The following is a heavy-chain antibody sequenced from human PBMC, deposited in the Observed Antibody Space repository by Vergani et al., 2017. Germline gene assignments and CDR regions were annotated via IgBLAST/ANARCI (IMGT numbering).Heavy chain of an antibody. CDR3: TTLWDYYFDY. Sequence: EVQLVESGGGLVKPGGSLRLSCAASGFTFSSYSMNWVRQAPGKGLEWVSSISSSSSYIYYADSVKGRFTISRDDSKNTLYLQMNSLKTEDTAVYYCTTLWDYYFDYWGQGTLVTVSS. CDR1: GFTFSSYS. CDR2: ISSSSSYI. J-gene: IGHJ4*02. D-gene: IGHD1-14*01. V-gene: IGHV3-21*03.